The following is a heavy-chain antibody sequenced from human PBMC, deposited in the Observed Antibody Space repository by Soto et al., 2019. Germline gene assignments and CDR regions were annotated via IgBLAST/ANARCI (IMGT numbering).Heavy chain of an antibody. CDR3: ATHSSGPGNFGY. D-gene: IGHD1-26*01. CDR1: GYTFTYYA. J-gene: IGHJ4*02. Sequence: ASVEVSCKASGYTFTYYAMHWVRQAPGQRLEWMGWINAGNGNTKYSQRFQGRVTITRDTSASTAYMELSSLRSEDTAVYYCATHSSGPGNFGYWGQGTLVTVSS. V-gene: IGHV1-3*01. CDR2: INAGNGNT.